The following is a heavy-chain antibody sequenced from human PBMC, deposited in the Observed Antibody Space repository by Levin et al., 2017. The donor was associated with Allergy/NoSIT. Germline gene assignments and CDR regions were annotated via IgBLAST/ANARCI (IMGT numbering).Heavy chain of an antibody. Sequence: PSETLSLTCAISGDSVSSNTAAWNWIRQSPSRGLEWLGRTYFRSKWINEYAESVKSRISVNPDTSKNQFSLHLNSVTPDDTAVYYCTRDPGRGDGMDVWGQGTTVTVSS. CDR1: GDSVSSNTAA. CDR3: TRDPGRGDGMDV. J-gene: IGHJ6*02. V-gene: IGHV6-1*01. CDR2: TYFRSKWIN. D-gene: IGHD3-10*01.